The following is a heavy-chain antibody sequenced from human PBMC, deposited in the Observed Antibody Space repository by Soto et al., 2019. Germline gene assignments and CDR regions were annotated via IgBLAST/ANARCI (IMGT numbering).Heavy chain of an antibody. Sequence: GGSLRLSCAASGFTFSSYAMSWVRQAPGKGLEWVSTISGGGTSTDYADSVKGRFTISRDNSKNTLYLQMNSLRAEDTAVYYCAKGQIATGPKLRFDFWGQGALVTVSS. CDR2: ISGGGTST. CDR3: AKGQIATGPKLRFDF. CDR1: GFTFSSYA. V-gene: IGHV3-23*01. D-gene: IGHD1-1*01. J-gene: IGHJ4*02.